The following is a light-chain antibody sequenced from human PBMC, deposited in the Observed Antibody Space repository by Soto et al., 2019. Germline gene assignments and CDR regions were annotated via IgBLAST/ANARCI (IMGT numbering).Light chain of an antibody. CDR3: HQYINAPWT. V-gene: IGKV4-1*01. CDR2: WAS. Sequence: DFVMTQSPDSLAVSLGERATINCKSSQSVLYSSNNNNYLSWYQQKPGQPPKLLIYWASTRESGVPDRFSGSGSGTDFTLTISSLQAEDVEVYYCHQYINAPWTFGQGTKVEIK. CDR1: QSVLYSSNNNNY. J-gene: IGKJ1*01.